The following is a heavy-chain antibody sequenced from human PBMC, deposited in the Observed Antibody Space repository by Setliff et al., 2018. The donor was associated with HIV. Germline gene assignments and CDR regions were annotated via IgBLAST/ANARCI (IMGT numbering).Heavy chain of an antibody. CDR1: GGSISNYY. D-gene: IGHD1-7*01. J-gene: IGHJ3*02. Sequence: SETLSLTCTVSGGSISNYYWSWIRQPPGKGLEWIGYIHYSGSTNYNPSLKSRVTISIDTSKSQFSLRLSSVTAADTAIYYCARTGARADAFDIWGQGTMVTVSS. CDR2: IHYSGST. CDR3: ARTGARADAFDI. V-gene: IGHV4-59*01.